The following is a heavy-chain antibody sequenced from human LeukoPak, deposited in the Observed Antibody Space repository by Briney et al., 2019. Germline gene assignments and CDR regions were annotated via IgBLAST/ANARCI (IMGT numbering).Heavy chain of an antibody. CDR3: AKDHIAVAGGNWFDP. D-gene: IGHD6-19*01. CDR1: GFIFSSYG. V-gene: IGHV3-30*18. CDR2: ISYDGSNK. Sequence: PGRSLRLSCAASGFIFSSYGMHWVRQAPGKGLEWVAVISYDGSNKYYADSVKGRFTISRDNSKNTLYLQMNSLRAEDTAVYYCAKDHIAVAGGNWFDPWGQGTLVTVSS. J-gene: IGHJ5*02.